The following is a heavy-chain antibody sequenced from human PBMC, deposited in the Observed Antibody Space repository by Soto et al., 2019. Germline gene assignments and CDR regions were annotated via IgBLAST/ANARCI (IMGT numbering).Heavy chain of an antibody. J-gene: IGHJ6*02. D-gene: IGHD6-13*01. CDR2: IYYSGST. V-gene: IGHV4-59*07. CDR1: GASISSSY. CDR3: ARGHSIAAAGSYYYYYGMDV. Sequence: SDTLSLTCTGSGASISSSYWSWMREAPAKGLEWIGYIYYSGSTNYNPSLKSRVTISVDTSKNQFSLKLSSVTAADTAVYYCARGHSIAAAGSYYYYYGMDVWGQGTTVT.